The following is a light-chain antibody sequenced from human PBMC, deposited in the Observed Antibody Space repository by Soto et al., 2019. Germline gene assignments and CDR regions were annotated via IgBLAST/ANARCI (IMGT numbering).Light chain of an antibody. J-gene: IGLJ1*01. CDR2: DVT. CDR1: SSDVGDNNY. V-gene: IGLV2-14*01. Sequence: QSALTQPASVSGSPGQSITLSCTGTSSDVGDNNYVSWYQQHPGKAPKLMIYDVTHRPSGISNRFSGSKSGKTASLTISGLQAEDEADYYCCSYTSSSALYVFGTGTKLTVL. CDR3: CSYTSSSALYV.